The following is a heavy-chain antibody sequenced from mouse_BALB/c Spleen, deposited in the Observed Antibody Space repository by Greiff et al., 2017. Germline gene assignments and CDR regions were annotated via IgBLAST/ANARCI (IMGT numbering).Heavy chain of an antibody. CDR3: ARSGSYSSSLSYYFDY. Sequence: EVQVVESGGGLVQPGGSRKLSCAASGFTFSDYGMAWVRQAPGKGPEWVAFISNLAYSIYYADTVTGRFTISRENAKNTLYLEMSSLRSEDTAMYYCARSGSYSSSLSYYFDYWGQGTTLTVSS. V-gene: IGHV5-15*02. D-gene: IGHD1-1*01. J-gene: IGHJ2*01. CDR1: GFTFSDYG. CDR2: ISNLAYSI.